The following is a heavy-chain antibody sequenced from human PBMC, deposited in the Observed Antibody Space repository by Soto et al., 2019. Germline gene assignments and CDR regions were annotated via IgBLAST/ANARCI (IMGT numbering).Heavy chain of an antibody. CDR2: ISSSGGFK. CDR1: GFSFSSDS. Sequence: EVQLVESGGGLVKPGGSLRLSCAASGFSFSSDSMGWVRQAPGKGLEWVSCISSSGGFKNYADSVKGRFTISRDNAKKTLYLQMRGLTDEDTAVYYCARDPPTGNTLDWADSWGKETLVTVSS. J-gene: IGHJ4*02. D-gene: IGHD1-7*01. V-gene: IGHV3-21*01. CDR3: ARDPPTGNTLDWADS.